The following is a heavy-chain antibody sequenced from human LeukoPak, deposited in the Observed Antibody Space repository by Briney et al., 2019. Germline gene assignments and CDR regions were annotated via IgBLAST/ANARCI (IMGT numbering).Heavy chain of an antibody. Sequence: GGPLRLSCAASGFTFSSYAMSWVRQSPGKGLEWVSAISGGGATTYYAYYADSVKGRFTISRDNSKNTLYLQMNSLRAEDTAVYYCAKFYDILTGYFDYWGQGTLVTVSS. V-gene: IGHV3-23*01. J-gene: IGHJ4*02. CDR3: AKFYDILTGYFDY. CDR1: GFTFSSYA. CDR2: ISGGGATTYYA. D-gene: IGHD3-9*01.